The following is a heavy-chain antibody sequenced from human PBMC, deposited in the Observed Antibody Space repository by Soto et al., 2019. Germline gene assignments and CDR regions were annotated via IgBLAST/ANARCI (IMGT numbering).Heavy chain of an antibody. V-gene: IGHV4-59*08. D-gene: IGHD6-19*01. CDR3: ARHSSAGRSWFDP. CDR1: GGSISSYY. J-gene: IGHJ5*02. Sequence: SETLSLTCTVSGGSISSYYWSWIRQPPGRGLEWIGYIYYSGSTNYSPSRKSRVTISVDTSKNQFSLKLSSVTAADTAVYYCARHSSAGRSWFDPWGQGTLVTVSS. CDR2: IYYSGST.